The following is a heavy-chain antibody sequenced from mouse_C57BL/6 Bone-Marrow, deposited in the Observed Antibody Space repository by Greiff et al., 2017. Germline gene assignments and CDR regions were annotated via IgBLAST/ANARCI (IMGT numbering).Heavy chain of an antibody. V-gene: IGHV14-3*01. Sequence: VQLQQSVAELVRPGASVKLSCTASGFNIQNTYMHWVKQRPEQGLEWIGRIDPANGNTKYAPKFQGKATITADTSSNTAYLQLSSLTSEDPAIYYCAREDLLWLRHWYFDVWGTGTTVTVSS. CDR1: GFNIQNTY. J-gene: IGHJ1*03. CDR3: AREDLLWLRHWYFDV. CDR2: IDPANGNT. D-gene: IGHD2-2*01.